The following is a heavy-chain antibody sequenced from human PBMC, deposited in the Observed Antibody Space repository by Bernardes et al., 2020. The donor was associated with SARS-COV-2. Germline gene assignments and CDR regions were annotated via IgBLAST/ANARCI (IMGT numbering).Heavy chain of an antibody. CDR2: IYHSGST. J-gene: IGHJ5*02. Sequence: SEPLYLTCAVSGDSVNSGYHWGWIRQAPGKGLEWIGSIYHSGSTYYNPSLKSRVTISIDSSKNQFSLKLTSVTAADTAKYDCASQVAVMNALWFDPWGQGTLVTVSS. CDR3: ASQVAVMNALWFDP. CDR1: GDSVNSGYH. V-gene: IGHV4-38-2*01. D-gene: IGHD2-21*01.